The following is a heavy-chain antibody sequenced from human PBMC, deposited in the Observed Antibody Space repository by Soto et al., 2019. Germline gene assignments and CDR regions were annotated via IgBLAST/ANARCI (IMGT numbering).Heavy chain of an antibody. CDR2: ISSSTSHT. D-gene: IGHD6-13*01. CDR1: GFTFSDYY. Sequence: QVQLVESGGGLVKPGGSLRLSCAVSGFTFSDYYMTWIRQAPGKGLECVSYISSSTSHTNYADSVKGRFTISRDNAKNSLFLQMNSLRAEDTAVYYCARGRGAAADYFDFWGQGTLVTVSS. J-gene: IGHJ4*02. CDR3: ARGRGAAADYFDF. V-gene: IGHV3-11*05.